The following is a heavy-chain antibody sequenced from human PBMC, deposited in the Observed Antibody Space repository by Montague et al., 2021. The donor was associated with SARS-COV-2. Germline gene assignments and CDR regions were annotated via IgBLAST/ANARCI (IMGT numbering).Heavy chain of an antibody. V-gene: IGHV3-23*01. D-gene: IGHD2-15*01. CDR3: AKASCSGVGCGYFDC. Sequence: SRRLSCAASGFTFRRYAMAWVRQAPGKGLEWVSTIADNGDPYYADSMKGRFIISRDDSKNTVFLQMNGLRDEDTAIYYCAKASCSGVGCGYFDCWGRGTLVTVSS. J-gene: IGHJ4*02. CDR1: GFTFRRYA. CDR2: IADNGDP.